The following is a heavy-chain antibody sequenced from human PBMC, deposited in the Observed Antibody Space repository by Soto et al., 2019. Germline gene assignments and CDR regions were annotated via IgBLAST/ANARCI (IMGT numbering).Heavy chain of an antibody. J-gene: IGHJ6*02. Sequence: EVQLLESGGGLVQPGGSLRLSCAASGLTFSSYAMSWVRQAPGKGLEWVSAIGGSDNRTYYADSVKGRFTISRDNSKNTLYLQMSSLRADDTAVYYCAPMGVWGQGTTVTVSS. CDR1: GLTFSSYA. V-gene: IGHV3-23*01. CDR2: IGGSDNRT. CDR3: APMGV.